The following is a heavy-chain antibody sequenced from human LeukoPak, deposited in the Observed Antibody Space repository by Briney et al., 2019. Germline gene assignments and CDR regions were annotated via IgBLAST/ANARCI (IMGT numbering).Heavy chain of an antibody. Sequence: GGSLRLSCAASGFTFSSYEMNWVRQAPGKGLEWVSYISSSGITIYYADSVKVRVTISRDNTKNSLYLQMNSLRAEDTAVYYCARGYNWNANYFDYWGQGTLVTVSS. CDR1: GFTFSSYE. V-gene: IGHV3-48*03. D-gene: IGHD1-20*01. J-gene: IGHJ4*02. CDR2: ISSSGITI. CDR3: ARGYNWNANYFDY.